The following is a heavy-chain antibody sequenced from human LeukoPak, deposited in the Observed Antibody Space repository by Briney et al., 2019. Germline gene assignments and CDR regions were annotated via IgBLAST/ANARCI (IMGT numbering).Heavy chain of an antibody. CDR3: ARSYMVRGVTGNWFDP. D-gene: IGHD3-10*01. V-gene: IGHV4-61*01. CDR1: GYSISSGYY. Sequence: SETLSLTCSVSGYSISSGYYWGWIRQPPGKGLEWIGYIYYSGSTNYNPSLKSRVTISVDTSKNQFSLKLSSVTAADTAVYYCARSYMVRGVTGNWFDPWGQGTLVTVSS. J-gene: IGHJ5*02. CDR2: IYYSGST.